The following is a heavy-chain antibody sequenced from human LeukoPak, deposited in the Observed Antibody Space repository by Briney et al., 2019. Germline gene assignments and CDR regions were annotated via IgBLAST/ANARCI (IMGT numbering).Heavy chain of an antibody. Sequence: ASVKVSCKASGYTFTGYYMYWVRQAPGQGLEWMGWINPNSGGTNYAQKFQGWVTMTRDTSISTAYMELSRLRSDDTAVYYCARDLSAAGTSSYYYYYGMDVWGQGTTVTVSS. D-gene: IGHD6-13*01. CDR3: ARDLSAAGTSSYYYYYGMDV. V-gene: IGHV1-2*04. CDR1: GYTFTGYY. CDR2: INPNSGGT. J-gene: IGHJ6*02.